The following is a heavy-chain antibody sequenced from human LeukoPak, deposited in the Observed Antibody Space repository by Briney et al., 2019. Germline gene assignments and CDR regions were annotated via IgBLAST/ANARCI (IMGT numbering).Heavy chain of an antibody. CDR2: ISDSGGRT. CDR1: GFTFSSYE. CDR3: AKFGSRLRSYYYYMDV. Sequence: PGGSLRPSCAASGFTFSSYEMNWVRQAPGKGLEWVSGISDSGGRTYYADSVKGRFIISRDNSKNTLYLQMNSLRPEDTAVYYCAKFGSRLRSYYYYMDVWGKGTTVTISS. V-gene: IGHV3-23*01. J-gene: IGHJ6*03. D-gene: IGHD3-10*01.